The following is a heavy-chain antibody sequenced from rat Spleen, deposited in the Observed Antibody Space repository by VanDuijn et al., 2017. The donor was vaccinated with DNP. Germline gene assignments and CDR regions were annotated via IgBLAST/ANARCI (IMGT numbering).Heavy chain of an antibody. CDR2: ISPDGGHT. CDR3: TRGRDYFDY. CDR1: GFTFSDYY. Sequence: EVQLVGSGGGLVQSGRSLKLSCAGSGFTFSDYYMAWVRQAPTKGLDWVASISPDGGHTYYRDSVKGRFTISRDDAENTLYLEMSSLRSEDTATYFCTRGRDYFDYWGQGVMVTVSS. V-gene: IGHV5-25*01. J-gene: IGHJ2*01.